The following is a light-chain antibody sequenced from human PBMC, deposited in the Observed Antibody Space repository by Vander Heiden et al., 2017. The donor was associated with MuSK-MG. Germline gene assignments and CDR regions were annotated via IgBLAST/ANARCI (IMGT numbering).Light chain of an antibody. CDR1: QDISNY. V-gene: IGKV1-33*01. CDR3: QQYENLPST. CDR2: DAS. J-gene: IGKJ2*01. Sequence: DIQMTQSPSSLSASVGDRVTITCQASQDISNYLNWYQQKPGKAPKLLIYDASNLETGVPSRFSGSGSGTDFTFTISSLKPEDIATYYCQQYENLPSTFGQGTKLEIK.